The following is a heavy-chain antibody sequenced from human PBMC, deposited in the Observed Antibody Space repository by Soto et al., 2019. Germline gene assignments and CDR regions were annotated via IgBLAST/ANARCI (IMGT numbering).Heavy chain of an antibody. CDR1: GGSFSGFY. CDR3: ARMAGPWYFDL. J-gene: IGHJ2*01. CDR2: INHSGSS. V-gene: IGHV4-34*01. Sequence: SETLSLTCAVHGGSFSGFYWTWIRQPPGKGLEWIGEINHSGSSNYNPPLKSRVTMSLDTSRNQFSLSLNSVTAADTAVYYCARMAGPWYFDLWGRGTPVTVSS.